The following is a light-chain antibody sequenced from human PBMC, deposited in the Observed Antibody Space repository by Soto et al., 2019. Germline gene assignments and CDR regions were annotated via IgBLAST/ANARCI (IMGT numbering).Light chain of an antibody. Sequence: DIQMIQSPSALSASVGDRVTITSRASQSISRRLAWYQQKPGKAPKLLIYDASSLESGVPAGFSGSGSGTQFTLTISSLQPDDFATYYCQQYNSYPWTFGQGTRVEIK. J-gene: IGKJ1*01. CDR1: QSISRR. V-gene: IGKV1-5*01. CDR3: QQYNSYPWT. CDR2: DAS.